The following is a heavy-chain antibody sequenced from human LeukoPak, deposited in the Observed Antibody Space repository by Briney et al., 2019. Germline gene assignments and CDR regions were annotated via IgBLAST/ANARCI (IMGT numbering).Heavy chain of an antibody. CDR1: GFTFNTYG. J-gene: IGHJ4*02. D-gene: IGHD6-13*01. CDR2: IGPDGGTT. V-gene: IGHV3-64*01. Sequence: QAGGSLRLSCAASGFTFNTYGMHWVRQAPGKGLEYVSGIGPDGGTTYYAKSVKGRFTISRDNSKSMVYLQMGSLTADDMAVYYCARGAQLTDYWGQGTLVTVSS. CDR3: ARGAQLTDY.